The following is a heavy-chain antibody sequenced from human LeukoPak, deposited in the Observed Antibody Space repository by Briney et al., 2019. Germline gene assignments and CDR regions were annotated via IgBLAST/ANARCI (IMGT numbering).Heavy chain of an antibody. CDR2: IMPMFGKA. CDR1: GGTFSSYD. CDR3: ARDGGIGTTMVRGVIRANNWFDP. Sequence: ASVKVSCKASGGTFSSYDISWVRQAPGQGLEWMGGIMPMFGKANYAQKFQGRVTTTADKATSTAYMELSSLRSEDTAVYYCARDGGIGTTMVRGVIRANNWFDPWGQGTLVTVSS. D-gene: IGHD3-10*01. J-gene: IGHJ5*02. V-gene: IGHV1-69*06.